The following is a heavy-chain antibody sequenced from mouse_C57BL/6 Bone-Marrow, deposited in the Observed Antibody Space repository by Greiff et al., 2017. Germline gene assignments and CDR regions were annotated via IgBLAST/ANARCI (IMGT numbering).Heavy chain of an antibody. CDR3: ARSGPLGRSFDY. J-gene: IGHJ2*01. CDR2: IHPTSGRT. CDR1: GYTFTSYW. V-gene: IGHV1-55*01. Sequence: QVQLKQPGAELVKPGASVKMSCKASGYTFTSYWITWVKQRPGQGLEWIGDIHPTSGRTNYNEKFKSKAILHVDTSSNTAYMQLSILTSEDSAVFCCARSGPLGRSFDYWGQGTTLTVSS. D-gene: IGHD4-1*01.